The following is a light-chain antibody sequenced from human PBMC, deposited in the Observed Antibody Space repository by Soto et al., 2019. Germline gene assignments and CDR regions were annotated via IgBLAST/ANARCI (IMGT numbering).Light chain of an antibody. CDR2: DDN. J-gene: IGLJ1*01. V-gene: IGLV1-51*01. Sequence: QSVLTQPPSVSAAPGQKVTISCSGSSSNIGGNSVSWYQQLPGTAPKLLIYDDNKRPSGIPDRFSGSKSGTSVTLGITGFQTGDEADYYCGSWDSSLSAYVFGTGTKATV. CDR3: GSWDSSLSAYV. CDR1: SSNIGGNS.